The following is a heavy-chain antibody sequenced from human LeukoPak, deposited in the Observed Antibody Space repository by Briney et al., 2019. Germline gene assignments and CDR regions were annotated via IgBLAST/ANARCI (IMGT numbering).Heavy chain of an antibody. J-gene: IGHJ3*02. Sequence: SETLSLTCTVSGGSISPYYWSWIRQPPGKGLQWIGYIYDSGSTNYNPSLKSRVAISRDTSKKQFSLKLSSVTAADTAVYYCAAIGAPDAFDIWGQGTMVTVSS. CDR1: GGSISPYY. CDR3: AAIGAPDAFDI. D-gene: IGHD3-10*01. V-gene: IGHV4-59*01. CDR2: IYDSGST.